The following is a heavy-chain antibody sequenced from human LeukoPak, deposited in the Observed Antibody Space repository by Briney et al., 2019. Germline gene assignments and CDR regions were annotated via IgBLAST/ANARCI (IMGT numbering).Heavy chain of an antibody. CDR2: MNPYTGKT. D-gene: IGHD6-25*01. CDR3: ARAPTPFYYDSSAYYSDF. Sequence: GASVKVSCKTSGYTFTNFDINWVRQATGQRLEWLGWMNPYTGKTGYAQKFQGRVTFTGDTSIRTAYMEVSSLTSEDTAVYYCARAPTPFYYDSSAYYSDFWGQGTLVTVSS. J-gene: IGHJ4*02. V-gene: IGHV1-8*03. CDR1: GYTFTNFD.